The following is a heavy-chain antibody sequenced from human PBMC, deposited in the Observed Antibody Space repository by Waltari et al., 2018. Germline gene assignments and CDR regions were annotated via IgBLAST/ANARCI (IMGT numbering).Heavy chain of an antibody. CDR2: MSWKSGST. D-gene: IGHD6-6*01. J-gene: IGHJ4*03. Sequence: EVQLVESGGDLVQPGRSLRLSCAASGFSFDDYAMHWVRKAPGKGSEWVSGMSWKSGSTAYADSVEGRFTISRDNAKNSLYLQMHSLRPEDTALYYCVKDRGLYSSSSGLDYWGQGTTVTVSS. V-gene: IGHV3-9*01. CDR3: VKDRGLYSSSSGLDY. CDR1: GFSFDDYA.